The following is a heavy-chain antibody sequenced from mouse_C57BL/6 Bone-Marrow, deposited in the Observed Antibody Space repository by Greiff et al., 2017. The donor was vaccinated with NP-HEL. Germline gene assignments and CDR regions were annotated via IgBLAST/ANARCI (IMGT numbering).Heavy chain of an antibody. V-gene: IGHV1-18*01. CDR2: INPNNGGT. CDR1: GYTFTDYH. CDR3: AREPFYYYGSSYWYFDV. J-gene: IGHJ1*03. Sequence: VQLQQSGPELVKPGASVKIPCKASGYTFTDYHMDWVKQSHGKSLEWIGDINPNNGGTIYNQKFKGKATLTVDKSSSTAYMELRSLTSEDTAVYYCAREPFYYYGSSYWYFDVWGTGTTVTVSS. D-gene: IGHD1-1*01.